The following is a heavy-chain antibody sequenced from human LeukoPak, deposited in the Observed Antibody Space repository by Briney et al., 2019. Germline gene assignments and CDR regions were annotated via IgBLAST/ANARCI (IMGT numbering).Heavy chain of an antibody. CDR1: GSIFDDYA. Sequence: QPGGSLRLSCAAAGSIFDDYAIHWVRQAPGRGVGLVSLISWDGGSTYYADSVKGRFTISRDNSKNSLYLQMNSLRAEDTALYYCAKVGGYGDYVGYFDYWGQGTLVTVSS. CDR3: AKVGGYGDYVGYFDY. D-gene: IGHD4-17*01. CDR2: ISWDGGST. V-gene: IGHV3-43D*04. J-gene: IGHJ4*02.